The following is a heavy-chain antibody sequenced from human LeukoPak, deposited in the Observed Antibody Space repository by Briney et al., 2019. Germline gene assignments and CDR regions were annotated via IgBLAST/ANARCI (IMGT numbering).Heavy chain of an antibody. CDR1: VLTLSSYW. V-gene: IGHV3-74*01. Sequence: GGSLRLSCGASVLTLSSYWMHWVRPAPGKGLVWVSRINSDGSSTSYADSVKGRFTISRDNAKNTLYLQMRSLSTEDTPVYYYFEIPGSYSIDYWGQGTLVTVSS. CDR3: FEIPGSYSIDY. CDR2: INSDGSST. J-gene: IGHJ4*02. D-gene: IGHD3-10*01.